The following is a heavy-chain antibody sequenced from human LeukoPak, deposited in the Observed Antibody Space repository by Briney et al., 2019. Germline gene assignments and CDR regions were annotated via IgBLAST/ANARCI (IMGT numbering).Heavy chain of an antibody. V-gene: IGHV4-39*01. CDR1: GGSIISSTYY. J-gene: IGHJ4*02. Sequence: SETLSLPCTVSGGSIISSTYYWGWIRQPPGKGLEWLGSIYYSGNTYYNPSLKTRLTVSADTSKNQFSLKLSSVTAADTAVYYCARDRACSNGVCSYFDYWGQGILVTVSS. D-gene: IGHD2-8*01. CDR3: ARDRACSNGVCSYFDY. CDR2: IYYSGNT.